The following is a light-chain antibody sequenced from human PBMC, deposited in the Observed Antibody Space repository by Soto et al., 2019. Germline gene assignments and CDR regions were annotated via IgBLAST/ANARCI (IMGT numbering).Light chain of an antibody. CDR3: QQYGSYSRT. V-gene: IGKV1-5*03. CDR1: QSISTS. Sequence: DIQMTQSPSTLSAFVGDRVTITCRASQSISTSLAWYQQKPGKAPKLLIYLASSLESGVPARFSGSGSATVFTLSISSLQPDDFATYYCQQYGSYSRTFGQGTKVEIK. CDR2: LAS. J-gene: IGKJ1*01.